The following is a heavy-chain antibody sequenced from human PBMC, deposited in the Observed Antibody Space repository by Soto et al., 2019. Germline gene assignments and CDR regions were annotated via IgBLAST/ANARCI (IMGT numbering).Heavy chain of an antibody. CDR2: IIPLFGTA. D-gene: IGHD1-26*01. CDR1: GGTFSSYA. CDR3: ARVSQVSSGGSYYYYGMDV. V-gene: IGHV1-69*01. J-gene: IGHJ6*02. Sequence: QVQLVQSGAEVKKPGSSVKVSCKASGGTFSSYAISWVRQAPGQGLEWMGGIIPLFGTANYAQKFQGRVTITADESTSTADMELSSLRSEDTAVYYCARVSQVSSGGSYYYYGMDVCGQGTTVTVSS.